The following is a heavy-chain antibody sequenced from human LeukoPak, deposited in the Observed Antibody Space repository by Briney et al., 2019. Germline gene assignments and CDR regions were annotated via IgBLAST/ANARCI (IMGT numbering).Heavy chain of an antibody. J-gene: IGHJ5*02. CDR1: GFTFSTYE. CDR2: ITGSGSTK. D-gene: IGHD3-3*02. Sequence: PGGSLRLSCAASGFTFSTYEMNWVRQAPGKGLEWLSYITGSGSTKYYADSVRGRFTISRDNSKNSLYLQINSLRAEDTAVYYCARLLYISDLGGQGTLLSVSS. V-gene: IGHV3-48*03. CDR3: ARLLYISDL.